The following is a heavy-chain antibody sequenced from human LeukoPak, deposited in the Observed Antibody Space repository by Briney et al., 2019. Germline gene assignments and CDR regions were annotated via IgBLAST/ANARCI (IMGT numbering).Heavy chain of an antibody. CDR2: ISSNGGST. V-gene: IGHV3-64*01. CDR3: AKDNPYSSGMFDY. D-gene: IGHD6-19*01. J-gene: IGHJ4*02. CDR1: GFTFSSYA. Sequence: GGSLRLSCAASGFTFSSYAMHWVRQAPGKGLEYVSAISSNGGSTYYANSVKGRFTISRDNSKNTLYLQMNSLRAEDTAVYYCAKDNPYSSGMFDYWGQGTLVTVSS.